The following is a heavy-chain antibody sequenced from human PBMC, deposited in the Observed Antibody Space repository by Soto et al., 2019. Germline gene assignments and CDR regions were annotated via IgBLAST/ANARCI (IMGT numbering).Heavy chain of an antibody. J-gene: IGHJ4*02. D-gene: IGHD2-15*01. Sequence: EVQLVESGGGLVQPGGSLRLSCAASGITFSYYWMSWVRQAPGKGLGGVANIKQDGSEKYYVDSVKGRFTISRDNAKTSLYLQMNSLRAEDTAVYYCATHCNGGDCYLGFDYWGQGTLVTVSS. CDR1: GITFSYYW. V-gene: IGHV3-7*01. CDR3: ATHCNGGDCYLGFDY. CDR2: IKQDGSEK.